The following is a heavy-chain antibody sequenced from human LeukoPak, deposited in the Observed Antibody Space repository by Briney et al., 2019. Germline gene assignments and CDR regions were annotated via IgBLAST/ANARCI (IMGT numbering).Heavy chain of an antibody. D-gene: IGHD2-2*01. CDR2: IHYSGST. Sequence: SETLSLTCTVSGSSISSSSYYWGWIRQPPGKGLAWIGSIHYSGSTYHNPSLKSRDTISVDTSKNQFSLKLSSVTAADTAVYYCARGFRYCSSTSCYVWFDPWGQGTLVTVSS. CDR3: ARGFRYCSSTSCYVWFDP. J-gene: IGHJ5*02. CDR1: GSSISSSSYY. V-gene: IGHV4-39*07.